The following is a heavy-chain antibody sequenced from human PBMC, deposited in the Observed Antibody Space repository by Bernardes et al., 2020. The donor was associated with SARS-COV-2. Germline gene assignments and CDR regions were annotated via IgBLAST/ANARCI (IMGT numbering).Heavy chain of an antibody. V-gene: IGHV3-30-3*01. CDR3: ARDADPGYSYGWVYYYYGMDV. J-gene: IGHJ6*02. CDR2: ISYDGSNK. D-gene: IGHD5-18*01. Sequence: GGSLRLSCAASGFTFSSYAMHWVRQAPGKGLEWVAVISYDGSNKYYADSVKGRFTISRDNSKNTLYLQMNSLRAEDTAVYYCARDADPGYSYGWVYYYYGMDVWGQGTTVTVSS. CDR1: GFTFSSYA.